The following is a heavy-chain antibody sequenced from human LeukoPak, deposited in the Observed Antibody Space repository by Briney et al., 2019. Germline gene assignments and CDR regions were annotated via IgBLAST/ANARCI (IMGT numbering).Heavy chain of an antibody. J-gene: IGHJ4*02. D-gene: IGHD6-19*01. Sequence: GGSLRLSCAASGFTFSSYAMSWVRQAPGKGLEWVSAISGSGGSTYYADSVKGRFTISRDNSKNTLYLQMNSLRAEDTAVYYCAGSSGIAVAALIDYWGQGTLVTVSS. CDR3: AGSSGIAVAALIDY. V-gene: IGHV3-23*01. CDR2: ISGSGGST. CDR1: GFTFSSYA.